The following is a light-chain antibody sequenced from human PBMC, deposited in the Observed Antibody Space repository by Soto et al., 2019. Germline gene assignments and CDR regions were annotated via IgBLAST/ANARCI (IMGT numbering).Light chain of an antibody. Sequence: QSALTQPPSASGSPGQSVTISCTGTSSDVGGYDRVSWFQQHPGKAPKLIIYEVRLRPTGVSDRFSGSKSGNTASLTISGLQAEDEADYYCSSYTSSSSGVFGTGTKLTVL. CDR2: EVR. J-gene: IGLJ1*01. CDR1: SSDVGGYDR. CDR3: SSYTSSSSGV. V-gene: IGLV2-14*03.